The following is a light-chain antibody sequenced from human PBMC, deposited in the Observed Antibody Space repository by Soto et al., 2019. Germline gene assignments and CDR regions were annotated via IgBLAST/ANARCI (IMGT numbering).Light chain of an antibody. CDR3: QQLNSYHRVT. V-gene: IGKV1-9*01. CDR2: ASS. CDR1: QGISSY. Sequence: IQLTQSPSALSASVGDRVTITCRASQGISSYLAWYQQKPGKAPKLLIYASSTLQSGVPSRFSGSGSGTDFTLTISSLQPEDFATYYCQQLNSYHRVTFDPGTKVDIK. J-gene: IGKJ3*01.